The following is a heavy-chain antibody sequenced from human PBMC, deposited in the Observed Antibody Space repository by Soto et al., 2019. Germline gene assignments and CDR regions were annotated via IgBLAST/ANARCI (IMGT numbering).Heavy chain of an antibody. Sequence: QVQLVQSGAEVKEPGASVKISCKAPGYTFTSYGISWVRQAPGQGLEWMSWISAYNGDTNYAQKVQGRVTMTTDTSTSTAFMELRSLRFDDTAVYYCVRDPDGHIDFDYWGQGTLVTVSS. CDR3: VRDPDGHIDFDY. J-gene: IGHJ4*02. CDR2: ISAYNGDT. CDR1: GYTFTSYG. V-gene: IGHV1-18*01.